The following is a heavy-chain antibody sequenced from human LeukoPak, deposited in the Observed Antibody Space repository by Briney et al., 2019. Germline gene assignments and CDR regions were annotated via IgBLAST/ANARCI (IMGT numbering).Heavy chain of an antibody. V-gene: IGHV5-51*01. D-gene: IGHD3-10*01. Sequence: GESLKISCQGSGYNFGTYWVAWVRQKPGKGLEWMGIIYPGDSDTRYSPSVQGQVTISADRSISTAYLQWSSLKASDTAMYYCARHRLGNYCKDFDYWGQGTLVTVSS. CDR2: IYPGDSDT. CDR3: ARHRLGNYCKDFDY. J-gene: IGHJ4*02. CDR1: GYNFGTYW.